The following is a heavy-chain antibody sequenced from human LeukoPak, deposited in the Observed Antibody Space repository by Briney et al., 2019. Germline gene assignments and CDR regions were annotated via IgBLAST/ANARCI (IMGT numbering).Heavy chain of an antibody. CDR3: ARDWFHAIDY. CDR1: GFTFSDAW. D-gene: IGHD2/OR15-2a*01. J-gene: IGHJ4*02. Sequence: GGSLRLSCAASGFTFSDAWMHWVRQAPGEGLVWVSRIRSDGSDTRYAESVKGRFTISRDNAKNTLYLQMNSLRAEDTAVYYCARDWFHAIDYWGQGTLVTASS. V-gene: IGHV3-74*01. CDR2: IRSDGSDT.